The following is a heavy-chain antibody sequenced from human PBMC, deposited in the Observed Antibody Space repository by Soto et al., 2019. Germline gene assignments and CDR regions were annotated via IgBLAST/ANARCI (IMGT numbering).Heavy chain of an antibody. CDR1: GGSISSGDYY. CDR3: ASLPYYYDSSGNPGLQDAFDI. D-gene: IGHD3-22*01. CDR2: IYYSGST. V-gene: IGHV4-30-4*01. Sequence: PSETLCLTCTVSGGSISSGDYYWSWIRQPPGKGLEWIGYIYYSGSTYYNPSLKSRVTISVDTSKNQFSLKLSSVTAADTAVYYCASLPYYYDSSGNPGLQDAFDIWGQGTMVTVSS. J-gene: IGHJ3*02.